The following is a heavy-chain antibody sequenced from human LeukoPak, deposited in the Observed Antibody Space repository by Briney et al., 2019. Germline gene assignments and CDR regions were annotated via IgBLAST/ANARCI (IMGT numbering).Heavy chain of an antibody. CDR3: AKTFGDSSGYYFDY. V-gene: IGHV3-23*01. CDR1: GFTFSSYA. CDR2: ISGSGGST. D-gene: IGHD3-22*01. Sequence: GGSLRLSCAASGFTFSSYAMTWVRQAPGKGLEWVSAISGSGGSTYYADSVKGRFTISRDNSKNTLYLQMNSLRAEDTAVYYCAKTFGDSSGYYFDYWGQGTLVTVSS. J-gene: IGHJ4*02.